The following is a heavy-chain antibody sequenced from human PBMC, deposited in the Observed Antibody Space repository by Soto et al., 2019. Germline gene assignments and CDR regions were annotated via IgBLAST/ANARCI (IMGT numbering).Heavy chain of an antibody. Sequence: PSETLSLTCTVSGGSISSGGYYWSWIRQHPGKGLEWIGYIYYSGSTYYNPSLKSRVTISVDTSKNQFSLKLSSVTAADTAVYYCARVVTMVRGVIHTPYFDYWGQGTLVTVSS. CDR3: ARVVTMVRGVIHTPYFDY. CDR2: IYYSGST. J-gene: IGHJ4*02. D-gene: IGHD3-10*01. CDR1: GGSISSGGYY. V-gene: IGHV4-31*03.